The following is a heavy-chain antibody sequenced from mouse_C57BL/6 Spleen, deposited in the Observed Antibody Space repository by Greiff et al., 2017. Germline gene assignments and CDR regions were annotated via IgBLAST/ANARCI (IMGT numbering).Heavy chain of an antibody. J-gene: IGHJ4*01. Sequence: EVKVVESGGDLVKPGGSLKLSCAASGFTFSSYGMSWVRQTPDKRLEWVATISSGGSYTYYPDSVKGRFTISRDNAKNTLYLQMSSLKSEDTAMYYCARRNEIYAMDYWGQGTSVTVSS. CDR1: GFTFSSYG. CDR3: ARRNEIYAMDY. V-gene: IGHV5-6*02. CDR2: ISSGGSYT.